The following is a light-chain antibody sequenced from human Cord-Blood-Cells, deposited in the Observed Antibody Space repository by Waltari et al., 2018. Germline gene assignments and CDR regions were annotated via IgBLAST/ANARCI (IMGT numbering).Light chain of an antibody. CDR1: SSDVGSYNL. CDR2: EGS. J-gene: IGLJ2*01. CDR3: CSYAGSSTVV. Sequence: QSALTQPASVSGSPGQSIPISCTGTSSDVGSYNLVSWYQQHPGKAPKLMTYEGSKRPSGVSNRFSGSKSGNTASLTISGLQAEDEADYYCCSYAGSSTVVFGGGTKLTVL. V-gene: IGLV2-23*01.